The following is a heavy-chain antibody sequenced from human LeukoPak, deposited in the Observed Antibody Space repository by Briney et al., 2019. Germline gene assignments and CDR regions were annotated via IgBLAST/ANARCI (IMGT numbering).Heavy chain of an antibody. J-gene: IGHJ4*02. Sequence: ASVKVSCKASGYTFIHYFIHWVRQAPGQGLEWMGRINSNTGGTEYTQKFQGRVTMTRDTSITTVYMELSSLTSDDSAVYYCARDLSSTSNWELVYWGQGTLVTVSS. CDR3: ARDLSSTSNWELVY. V-gene: IGHV1-2*06. CDR2: INSNTGGT. CDR1: GYTFIHYF. D-gene: IGHD7-27*01.